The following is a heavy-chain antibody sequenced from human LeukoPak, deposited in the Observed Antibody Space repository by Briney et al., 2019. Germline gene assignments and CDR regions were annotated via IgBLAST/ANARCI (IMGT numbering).Heavy chain of an antibody. V-gene: IGHV3-21*01. CDR2: ISSSSSYI. CDR1: GFTFSSYS. J-gene: IGHJ3*02. Sequence: GGSLRLSCAASGFTFSSYSMNWVRQAPGKGLEWVSSISSSSSYIYYADSVKGRFTISRDNAKNSLYLQMNSLRAEDTAVYYCASCIERTGAFDIWGQGTMVTVSP. CDR3: ASCIERTGAFDI. D-gene: IGHD1-14*01.